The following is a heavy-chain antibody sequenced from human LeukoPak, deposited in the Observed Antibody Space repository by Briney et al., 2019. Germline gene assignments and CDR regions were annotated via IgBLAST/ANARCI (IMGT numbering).Heavy chain of an antibody. Sequence: GGSLRLSRAASGFIFSNYWMHWVRQAPGKGLVWVSRINSDGSATTYADSVKGRLTVSRDNAKNTVYLQMNSLGAEDTAVYYCARGTAGAFDLWGRGTRVTVSS. D-gene: IGHD6-13*01. J-gene: IGHJ3*01. CDR2: INSDGSAT. CDR1: GFIFSNYW. V-gene: IGHV3-74*03. CDR3: ARGTAGAFDL.